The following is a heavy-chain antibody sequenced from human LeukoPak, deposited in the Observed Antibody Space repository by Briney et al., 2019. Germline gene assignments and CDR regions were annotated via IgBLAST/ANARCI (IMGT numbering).Heavy chain of an antibody. CDR3: ARVPVPAAANWFDP. D-gene: IGHD2-2*01. J-gene: IGHJ5*02. V-gene: IGHV1-2*02. CDR2: INPNSGGT. CDR1: GYTFTGYY. Sequence: GASVKVSCKASGYTFTGYYMHWVRQAPGQGLEWMGWINPNSGGTNYAQKFQGRVTITADESTSTAYMELSSLRSEDTAVYYCARVPVPAAANWFDPWGQGTLVTVSS.